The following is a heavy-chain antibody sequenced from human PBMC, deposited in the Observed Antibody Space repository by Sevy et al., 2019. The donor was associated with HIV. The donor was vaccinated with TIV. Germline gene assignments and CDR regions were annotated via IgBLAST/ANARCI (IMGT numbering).Heavy chain of an antibody. CDR3: ARGAYEV. Sequence: GGSLRLSCVGSGFTFGDYYISWIRQAPGKGLECIAYISSRSSFTNYTDSVRGRFTISRDNAKNEVFLQMNSLRAEDTGVYYCARGAYEVWGQGTTVTVSS. CDR1: GFTFGDYY. J-gene: IGHJ3*01. V-gene: IGHV3-11*06. CDR2: ISSRSSFT.